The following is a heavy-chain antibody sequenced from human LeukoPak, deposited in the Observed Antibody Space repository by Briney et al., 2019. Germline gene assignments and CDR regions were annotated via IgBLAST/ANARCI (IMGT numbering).Heavy chain of an antibody. D-gene: IGHD1-14*01. CDR1: GFTFGNSW. CDR3: VVVVEPPDSDGFDV. V-gene: IGHV3-74*01. Sequence: GGSLRLSCAASGFTFGNSWVHWVRQAPGKGLVWVSLINADGSTTTYADSVKGRFTISRDNARNTLSLQMNSLTIEDTAVYYCVVVVEPPDSDGFDVWGRGTMITVSS. J-gene: IGHJ3*01. CDR2: INADGSTT.